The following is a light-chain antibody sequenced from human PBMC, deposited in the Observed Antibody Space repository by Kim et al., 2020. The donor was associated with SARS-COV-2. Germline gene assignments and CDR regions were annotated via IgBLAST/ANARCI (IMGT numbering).Light chain of an antibody. CDR3: QQYNNWPLT. CDR2: GAS. J-gene: IGKJ4*01. Sequence: VSPGERATLSCRASQSVSSNLAWYQQKPGQAPRLLIYGASTRATGIPARFSGSGSGTEFTLTISSLQSEDFAVYYCQQYNNWPLTFGGGTKV. CDR1: QSVSSN. V-gene: IGKV3-15*01.